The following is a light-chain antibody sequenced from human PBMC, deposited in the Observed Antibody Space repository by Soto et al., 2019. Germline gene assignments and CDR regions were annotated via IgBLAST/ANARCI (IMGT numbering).Light chain of an antibody. Sequence: DIPMTQSPSTLSASVGDRVTITCRASQSISNWLAWYQQKPRKAPKLLIYDASRLQSGVPSRFSGSGSGTDFTLTITSLQPDDFTTYFCQQYNGYSTFGQGTKVEIK. CDR3: QQYNGYST. J-gene: IGKJ1*01. V-gene: IGKV1-5*01. CDR1: QSISNW. CDR2: DAS.